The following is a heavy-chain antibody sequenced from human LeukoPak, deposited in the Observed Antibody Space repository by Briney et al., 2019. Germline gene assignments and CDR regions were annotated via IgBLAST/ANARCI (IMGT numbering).Heavy chain of an antibody. CDR1: GGSISSYY. D-gene: IGHD6-19*01. V-gene: IGHV4-59*01. CDR2: IYYSGST. CDR3: ARGGRIAVAGTLWFDP. Sequence: SETLSLTCTVSGGSISSYYWSWIRQPPGKGLEWIGYIYYSGSTNYNPSLKSRVTISVDMSKNQFSLKLSSVTAADTAVYYCARGGRIAVAGTLWFDPWGQGTLVTVSS. J-gene: IGHJ5*02.